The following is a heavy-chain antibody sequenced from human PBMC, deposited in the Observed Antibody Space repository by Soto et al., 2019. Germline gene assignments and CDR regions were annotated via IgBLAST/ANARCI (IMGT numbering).Heavy chain of an antibody. Sequence: EVQLLESGGGLVQPGGSLRLSCAASGFTFSSYAMSWVRQAPGKGLEWVSAISGSGGSTYYADSVKGRFTISRDNSKNTLDLQMNSLRAEDTAVYYCAKNYGDYPGAFDIWGQGTMVTVSS. CDR1: GFTFSSYA. CDR3: AKNYGDYPGAFDI. D-gene: IGHD4-17*01. V-gene: IGHV3-23*01. CDR2: ISGSGGST. J-gene: IGHJ3*02.